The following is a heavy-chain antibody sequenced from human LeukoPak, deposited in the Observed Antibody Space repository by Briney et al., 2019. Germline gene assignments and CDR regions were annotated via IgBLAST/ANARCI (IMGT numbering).Heavy chain of an antibody. CDR3: ARDRAEGKTWVEFDP. CDR2: IYSDGVT. V-gene: IGHV3-66*02. CDR1: GFIANSYG. Sequence: GGSLRLSCAASGFIANSYGMSWVRQAPGKGLAWVSLIYSDGVTQYADSVKGRFTISRDNSKNTLYLQMNSLRDEDTAVYFCARDRAEGKTWVEFDPWGQGTLVTVSS. J-gene: IGHJ5*02.